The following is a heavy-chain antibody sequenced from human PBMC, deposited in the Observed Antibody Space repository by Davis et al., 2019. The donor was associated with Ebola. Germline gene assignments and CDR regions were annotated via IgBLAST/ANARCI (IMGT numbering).Heavy chain of an antibody. D-gene: IGHD3-22*01. J-gene: IGHJ3*02. CDR3: ASSDSSGYYLDAFDI. CDR1: GYSFTSYW. V-gene: IGHV5-51*01. Sequence: GGSLRLSCKGSGYSFTSYWIGWVRQMPGKGLEWMGIIYPGDSDTRYSPSFQGQVTISADKSFSTAYLQWSSLKASDTAMYYCASSDSSGYYLDAFDIWGQGTMVTVSS. CDR2: IYPGDSDT.